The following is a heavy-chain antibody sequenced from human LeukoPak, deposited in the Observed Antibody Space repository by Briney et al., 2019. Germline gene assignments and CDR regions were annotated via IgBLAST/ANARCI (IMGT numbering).Heavy chain of an antibody. Sequence: SETLSLTCTVSGYSISSGYYWGWIRQPPGKGLEWIGYIYYSGSTNYNPSLKSRVTISVDTSKNQFSLKLSSVTAADTAVYYCARGSGSFLNCWGQGTLVTVSS. V-gene: IGHV4-61*01. CDR3: ARGSGSFLNC. CDR2: IYYSGST. J-gene: IGHJ4*02. D-gene: IGHD1-26*01. CDR1: GYSISSGYY.